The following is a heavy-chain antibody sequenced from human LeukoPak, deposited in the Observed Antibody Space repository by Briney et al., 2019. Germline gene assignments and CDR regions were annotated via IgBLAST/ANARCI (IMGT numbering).Heavy chain of an antibody. J-gene: IGHJ4*02. CDR3: ARDNYDSSGPYYFDY. Sequence: GGSLRLSCVAYGFTFDGYGMSWVRHAPEKGLEWVSSINSNGASTAYVDSVKGRFTISRDNAKNSLYLQMNSLRAEDTAVYYCARDNYDSSGPYYFDYWGQGTLVTVSS. V-gene: IGHV3-20*04. D-gene: IGHD3-22*01. CDR1: GFTFDGYG. CDR2: INSNGAST.